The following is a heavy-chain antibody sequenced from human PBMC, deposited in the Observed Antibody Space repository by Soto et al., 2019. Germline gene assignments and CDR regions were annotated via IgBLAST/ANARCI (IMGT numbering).Heavy chain of an antibody. CDR2: INHSGST. CDR3: ATHSIGLFDLDY. D-gene: IGHD6-19*01. J-gene: IGHJ4*02. V-gene: IGHV4-34*01. CDR1: GGSFSGYY. Sequence: SETLSLTCAVYGGSFSGYYWSWIRQPPGKGLEWIGEINHSGSTNYSPSFQGQVTISTDKSINTAYLQWSSLKASDTAIYYCATHSIGLFDLDYWGQGTLVTVSS.